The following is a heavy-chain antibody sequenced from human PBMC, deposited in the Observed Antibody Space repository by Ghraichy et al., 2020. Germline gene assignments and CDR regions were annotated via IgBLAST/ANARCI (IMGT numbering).Heavy chain of an antibody. Sequence: LSLTCAASGFTFSSYAMSWVRQAPGKGLEWVSAISGSGGSTYYADSVKGRFTISRDNSKNTLYLQMNSLRAEDTAVYYCAKDGPGTSGAEWELLLYYYMDVWGKGTTVTVSS. V-gene: IGHV3-23*01. J-gene: IGHJ6*03. CDR2: ISGSGGST. D-gene: IGHD1-26*01. CDR3: AKDGPGTSGAEWELLLYYYMDV. CDR1: GFTFSSYA.